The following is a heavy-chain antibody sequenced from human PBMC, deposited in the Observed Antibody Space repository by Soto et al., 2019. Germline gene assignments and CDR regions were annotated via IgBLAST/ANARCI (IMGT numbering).Heavy chain of an antibody. CDR3: ARSETRKYYYDSSGDYFDY. J-gene: IGHJ4*02. CDR2: IIPIFGTA. D-gene: IGHD3-22*01. CDR1: GGTFSSYA. Sequence: SVKFSCKAXGGTFSSYAISWVRQAPGQGLEWMGGIIPIFGTANYAQKFQGRVTITADESTSTAYMELSSLRSEDTAVYYCARSETRKYYYDSSGDYFDYWGQGTLVTVSS. V-gene: IGHV1-69*13.